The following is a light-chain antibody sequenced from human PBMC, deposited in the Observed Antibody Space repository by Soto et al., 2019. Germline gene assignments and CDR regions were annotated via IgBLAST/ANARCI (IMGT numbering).Light chain of an antibody. CDR1: QGISNW. J-gene: IGKJ3*01. Sequence: DIQMTQSPSSVSASVGDRVTITCRASQGISNWLDWYQQKPGKAPSLLIHAASSLQSGVPSRFSGSGYGTDFTLTISSLQPEDFATYFCQQANSLPVTFGPGTKVDIK. V-gene: IGKV1-12*01. CDR3: QQANSLPVT. CDR2: AAS.